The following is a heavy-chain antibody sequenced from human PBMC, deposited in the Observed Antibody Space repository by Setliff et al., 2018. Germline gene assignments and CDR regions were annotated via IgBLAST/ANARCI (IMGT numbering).Heavy chain of an antibody. J-gene: IGHJ6*02. V-gene: IGHV3-23*01. D-gene: IGHD2-2*01. CDR3: AVLVVVTYGMDV. CDR2: ISGSGGST. Sequence: GGSLRLSCAASGFTFGDFAMSWVRQAPGKGLEWVSAISGSGGSTYYADSVKGRFTISRDNSKNTLYLQMNSLRAEDTAVYYCAVLVVVTYGMDVWGQGTTVTVSS. CDR1: GFTFGDFA.